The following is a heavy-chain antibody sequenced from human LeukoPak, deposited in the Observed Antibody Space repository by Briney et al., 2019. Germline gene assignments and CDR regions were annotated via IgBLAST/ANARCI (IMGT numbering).Heavy chain of an antibody. J-gene: IGHJ4*02. CDR3: AKDQGGGSDY. CDR1: GFTFSSYG. CDR2: IRYDGSNK. D-gene: IGHD3-16*01. V-gene: IGHV3-30*02. Sequence: GGSLRLSCTASGFTFSSYGMHWVRQAPGKGLEWVAFIRYDGSNKYYADSVKGRFTISRDNSKNTLYLQMNSLTTEDTAVYYCAKDQGGGSDYWGQGTLVTVSS.